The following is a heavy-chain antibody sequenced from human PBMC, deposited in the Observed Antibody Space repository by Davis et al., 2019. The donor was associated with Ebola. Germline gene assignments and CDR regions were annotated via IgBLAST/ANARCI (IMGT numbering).Heavy chain of an antibody. CDR2: ISWNSGSI. CDR3: AKDKRGGELLGVYFDY. J-gene: IGHJ4*02. D-gene: IGHD1-26*01. V-gene: IGHV3-9*01. Sequence: GGSLRLSCAASGFTFDDYAMHWVRQAPGKGLEWVSGISWNSGSIGYADSVKGRFTISRDNAKNSLYLQMNSLRAEDTALYYCAKDKRGGELLGVYFDYWGQGTLVTVSS. CDR1: GFTFDDYA.